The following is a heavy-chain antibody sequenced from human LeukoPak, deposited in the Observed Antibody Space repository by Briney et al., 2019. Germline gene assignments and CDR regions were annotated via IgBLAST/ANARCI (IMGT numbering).Heavy chain of an antibody. J-gene: IGHJ4*02. V-gene: IGHV4-34*01. Sequence: SDTLSLPCAVYGGSFSGCYWRWIGKSRGKGVEWIEEINHSGSNNYNPTRKSRVTISEDTSKNQFSLKLSSVAAADTDVYYCARGCLAHFYGSSSHDYWGQGTLVSVSS. CDR3: ARGCLAHFYGSSSHDY. CDR2: INHSGSN. CDR1: GGSFSGCY. D-gene: IGHD3-10*01.